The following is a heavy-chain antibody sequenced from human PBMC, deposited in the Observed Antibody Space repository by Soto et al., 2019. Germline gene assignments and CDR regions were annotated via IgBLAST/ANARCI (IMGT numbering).Heavy chain of an antibody. D-gene: IGHD3-10*01. V-gene: IGHV3-23*01. Sequence: PGGSLRLSCAASGFTFSSYAMSWVRQAPGKGLEWVSAISGSGGSTYYADSVEGRFTISRDNSKNTLYLQMNSLRAEDTAVYYCAKDSYGSGTDYFYGMDVRGQGTTVTV. CDR2: ISGSGGST. CDR1: GFTFSSYA. CDR3: AKDSYGSGTDYFYGMDV. J-gene: IGHJ6*02.